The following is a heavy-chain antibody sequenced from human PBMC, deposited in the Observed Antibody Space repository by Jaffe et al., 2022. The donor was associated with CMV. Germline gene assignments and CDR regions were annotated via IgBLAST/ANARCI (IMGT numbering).Heavy chain of an antibody. V-gene: IGHV4-61*01. CDR2: IYYSGST. J-gene: IGHJ5*02. Sequence: QVQLQESGPGLVKPSETLSLTCTVSGGSVSSGSYYWSWIRQPPGKGLEWIGYIYYSGSTNYNPSLKSRVTISVDTSKNQFSLKLSSVTAADTAVYYCAREFTVVRGVTQNWFDPWGQGTLVTVSS. CDR3: AREFTVVRGVTQNWFDP. D-gene: IGHD3-10*01. CDR1: GGSVSSGSYY.